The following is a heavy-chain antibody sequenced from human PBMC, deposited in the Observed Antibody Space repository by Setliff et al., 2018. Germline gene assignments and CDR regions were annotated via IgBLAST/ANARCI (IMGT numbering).Heavy chain of an antibody. D-gene: IGHD6-19*01. CDR3: ARATRDSDGWYYEYSWFDP. J-gene: IGHJ5*02. V-gene: IGHV1-46*01. CDR2: INPSGGLT. Sequence: ASVKVSCKASGYTLSKYYMHWVRQAPGQGLEWMGIINPSGGLTNYAQKFQGRVTMTRDTSTTTVYMELSRLTSDDTAVYYCARATRDSDGWYYEYSWFDPWGQGTLVTVSS. CDR1: GYTLSKYY.